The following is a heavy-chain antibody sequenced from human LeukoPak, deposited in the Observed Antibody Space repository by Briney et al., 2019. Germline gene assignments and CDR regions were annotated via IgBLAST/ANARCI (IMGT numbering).Heavy chain of an antibody. J-gene: IGHJ3*02. CDR3: ARYRDDAFDI. CDR1: GGSISSYY. CDR2: IYYIGST. D-gene: IGHD1-1*01. V-gene: IGHV4-59*08. Sequence: SETLFLTCTVSGGSISSYYWTWIRQPPGKGLEWIGYIYYIGSTSYNPSLKSRVTISVDTSKNQFSLKLSSVTAADTAVYYCARYRDDAFDIWGQGTMVTVSS.